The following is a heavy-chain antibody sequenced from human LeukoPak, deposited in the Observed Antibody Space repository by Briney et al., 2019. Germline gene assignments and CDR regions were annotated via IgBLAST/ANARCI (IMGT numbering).Heavy chain of an antibody. CDR2: INHSGST. CDR1: GGSFSGYY. CDR3: ARGWGTLHDYGDWKFDY. D-gene: IGHD4-17*01. V-gene: IGHV4-34*01. Sequence: SETLSLTCAVYGGSFSGYYWSWIRQPPGKGLEWIGEINHSGSTNYNPSLKSRVTISVDTSKNQFSLKLSSVTAEDTAVYYCARGWGTLHDYGDWKFDYWGQGTLVTVSS. J-gene: IGHJ4*02.